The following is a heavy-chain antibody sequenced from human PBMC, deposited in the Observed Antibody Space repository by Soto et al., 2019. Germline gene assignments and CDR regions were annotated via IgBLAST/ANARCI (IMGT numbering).Heavy chain of an antibody. J-gene: IGHJ4*02. CDR3: AGQSDAGTLPADY. CDR2: IHAYNGNT. V-gene: IGHV1-18*01. CDR1: GYTFTSYG. Sequence: QVQLVQSGAEVKKPGASVKVSCKASGYTFTSYGISWVRQAPGQGLEWMGWIHAYNGNTNYAQKLQGRATMTTDTSTSTGYIELRCLSSADTAVYCFAGQSDAGTLPADYWGQGTLVTVS. D-gene: IGHD6-13*01.